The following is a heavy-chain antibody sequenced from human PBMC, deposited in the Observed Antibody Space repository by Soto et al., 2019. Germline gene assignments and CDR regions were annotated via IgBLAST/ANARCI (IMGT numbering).Heavy chain of an antibody. CDR3: AKVEQQLILGAIDY. CDR2: ISGSGSST. Sequence: PGGSLRLSCAASGFTFSTYAMSWVRQAPGKGLEWVSAISGSGSSTYYADSVKGRFTISRDNSKKTLYLQMNSLRAEDTAVYYCAKVEQQLILGAIDYWGQGTLVTVSS. D-gene: IGHD6-13*01. V-gene: IGHV3-23*01. CDR1: GFTFSTYA. J-gene: IGHJ4*02.